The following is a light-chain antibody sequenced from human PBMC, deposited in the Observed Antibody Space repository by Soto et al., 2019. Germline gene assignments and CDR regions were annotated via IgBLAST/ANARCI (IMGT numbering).Light chain of an antibody. V-gene: IGLV4-69*01. CDR1: SGHSTYA. Sequence: QAVVTQSPSASASLGASVNLTCTLSSGHSTYAIAWHQQQPEKGPRFLMKLHSDGSHIKGDGIPHRFSGSSSGAERYLTISSLQSEDEADYYCQTWDTGIVVFGGGNKVTVL. CDR2: LHSDGSH. J-gene: IGLJ2*01. CDR3: QTWDTGIVV.